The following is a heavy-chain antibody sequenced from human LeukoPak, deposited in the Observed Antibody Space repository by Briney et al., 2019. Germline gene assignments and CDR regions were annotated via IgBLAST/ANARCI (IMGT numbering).Heavy chain of an antibody. CDR3: ARVSSSGWYPHYYYGMDV. J-gene: IGHJ6*02. V-gene: IGHV1-46*01. CDR1: GYTFTSYY. CDR2: INPSGGST. Sequence: GASVNVTCKASGYTFTSYYMHWVRQAPGQGLEWMGIINPSGGSTSYAQKFQGRVTMTRDTSTSTVYMELSSLRSEDTAVYYCARVSSSGWYPHYYYGMDVWGQGTTVTVSS. D-gene: IGHD6-19*01.